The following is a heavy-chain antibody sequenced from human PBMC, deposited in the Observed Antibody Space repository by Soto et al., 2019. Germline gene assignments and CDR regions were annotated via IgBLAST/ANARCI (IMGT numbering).Heavy chain of an antibody. CDR1: GGSISSSNW. Sequence: SETLSLTCGVSGGSISSSNWWSWVRQPPGKGLEWIGEIYHSGSTNYNPSLKSRVTISVDKSKNQVSLQLSSATAADTAVYYCARMGGYIYGYDYWGQGTLVTVSS. V-gene: IGHV4-4*02. J-gene: IGHJ4*02. D-gene: IGHD5-18*01. CDR3: ARMGGYIYGYDY. CDR2: IYHSGST.